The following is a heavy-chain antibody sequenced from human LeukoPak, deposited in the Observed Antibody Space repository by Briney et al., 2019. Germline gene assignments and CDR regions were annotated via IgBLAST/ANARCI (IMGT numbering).Heavy chain of an antibody. J-gene: IGHJ4*02. Sequence: PSETLSLTRTVSGGSISSYYWSWIRQPPGKGLEWIGYIYYSGSTNYNPSLKSRVTISVDTSKNQFSLKLSSVTAADTAVYYCAKDLYNSGWYPTTFDYWGQGILVTVSS. V-gene: IGHV4-59*01. CDR2: IYYSGST. CDR1: GGSISSYY. CDR3: AKDLYNSGWYPTTFDY. D-gene: IGHD6-19*01.